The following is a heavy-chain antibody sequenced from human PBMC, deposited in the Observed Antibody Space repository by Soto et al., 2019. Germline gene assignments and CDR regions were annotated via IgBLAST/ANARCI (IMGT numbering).Heavy chain of an antibody. V-gene: IGHV2-5*01. CDR1: DFSLTTRGVG. CDR2: IYWNDDQ. CDR3: THRSPAYGHDF. J-gene: IGHJ4*02. D-gene: IGHD3-10*01. Sequence: SGPTLVNPTQTLTLTCNFSDFSLTTRGVGVGWIRQPPGKALEWVALIYWNDDQRYNPSLKSRLTVTKDTSKNHVVLTMTNVDPLDTATYYCTHRSPAYGHDFCGPRTLVTVSS.